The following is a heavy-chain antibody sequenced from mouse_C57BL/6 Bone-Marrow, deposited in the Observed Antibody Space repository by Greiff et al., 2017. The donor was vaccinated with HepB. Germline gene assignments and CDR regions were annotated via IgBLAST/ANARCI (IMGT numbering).Heavy chain of an antibody. J-gene: IGHJ2*01. V-gene: IGHV1-22*01. D-gene: IGHD1-1*01. CDR3: AIPPVVAHFDY. CDR2: INPNNGGT. Sequence: EVKLMESGPELVKPGASVKMSCKASGYTFTDYNMHWVKQSHGKSLEWIGYINPNNGGTSYNQKFKGKATLTVNKSSSTAYMELRSLTSEDSAVYYCAIPPVVAHFDYWGQGTTLTVSS. CDR1: GYTFTDYN.